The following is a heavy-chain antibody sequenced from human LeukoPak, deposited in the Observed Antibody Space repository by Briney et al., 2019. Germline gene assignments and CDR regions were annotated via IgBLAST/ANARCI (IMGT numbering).Heavy chain of an antibody. V-gene: IGHV3-30*02. Sequence: PGGSLRLSCAASGFTFSSYGMHWVRQAPGKGLEWVAFIRYDGSNKYYADSVKGRFTISRDNSKNTLYLQMNSLRAEDTAVYYCAKTLRYYGSGSYYPLTLNYYVYGMDVWGQGTTVTVSS. CDR2: IRYDGSNK. CDR1: GFTFSSYG. CDR3: AKTLRYYGSGSYYPLTLNYYVYGMDV. D-gene: IGHD3-10*01. J-gene: IGHJ6*02.